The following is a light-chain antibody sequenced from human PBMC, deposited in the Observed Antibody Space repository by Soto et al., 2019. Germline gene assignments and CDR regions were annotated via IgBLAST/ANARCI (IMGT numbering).Light chain of an antibody. CDR1: SSNIGAGYD. Sequence: QAVVAQPPSVSGAPGQRVTISCTGSSSNIGAGYDVHWYRQLPGTAPKILIYGNTNRPSGVPDRFSGSKSGTSASLAITGLQAEDEADYYCQSYDTSLSGWVVGGGTKLTVL. CDR2: GNT. CDR3: QSYDTSLSGWV. J-gene: IGLJ2*01. V-gene: IGLV1-40*01.